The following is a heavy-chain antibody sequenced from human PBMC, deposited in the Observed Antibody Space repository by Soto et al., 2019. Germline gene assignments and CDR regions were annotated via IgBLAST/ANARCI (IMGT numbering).Heavy chain of an antibody. V-gene: IGHV4-39*01. D-gene: IGHD5-18*01. CDR3: ASQGGIGYGYGVIDY. CDR1: GGSISSSSYY. Sequence: QLQLQESGPGLVKPSETLSLTCTVSGGSISSSSYYWGWIRQPPGKGLEWIGSIYYSGSTYYNPSLKSRVTISVDTSKNQFSLKLSSVTAADTAVYYCASQGGIGYGYGVIDYWGQGTLVTVSS. J-gene: IGHJ4*02. CDR2: IYYSGST.